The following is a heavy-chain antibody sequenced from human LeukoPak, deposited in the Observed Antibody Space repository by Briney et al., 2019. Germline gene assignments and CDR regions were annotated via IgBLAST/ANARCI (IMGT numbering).Heavy chain of an antibody. CDR3: ARGSLPLPDYYDSSGYYSH. CDR2: IYTSGST. J-gene: IGHJ4*02. D-gene: IGHD3-22*01. V-gene: IGHV4-4*07. Sequence: PSETLSLTCTVSGGSISSYYWSWIRQPAGKGLEWIGRIYTSGSTNYNPSLKSRVTISVDTSKNQFSLKLSSVTAADTAVYYCARGSLPLPDYYDSSGYYSHWGQGTLVTVSS. CDR1: GGSISSYY.